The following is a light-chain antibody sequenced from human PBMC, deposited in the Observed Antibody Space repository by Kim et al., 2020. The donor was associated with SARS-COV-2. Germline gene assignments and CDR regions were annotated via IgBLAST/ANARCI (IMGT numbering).Light chain of an antibody. V-gene: IGKV1-27*01. CDR3: QKYNSAPWT. CDR1: QDIANS. Sequence: AAVGDRVTITCRASQDIANSLAWYHQKPGKVPTLLIYAASTLQSGVPSRFSGSGSGTQFTLTIGSLQTEDVATYYCQKYNSAPWTFGPGTKVDIK. J-gene: IGKJ1*01. CDR2: AAS.